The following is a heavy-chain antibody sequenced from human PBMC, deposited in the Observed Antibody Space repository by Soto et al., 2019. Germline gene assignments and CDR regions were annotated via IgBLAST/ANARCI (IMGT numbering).Heavy chain of an antibody. CDR1: GYNFTRYY. J-gene: IGHJ6*02. Sequence: ASVKVSCKESGYNFTRYYMNWVRQAPGQGLEWMGIINPSGGSTSYAQKFQGRVTMTRDTSTSTVYMELSSLRSEDTAVYYCASSSTFNYGMDVWGQGTTVTVSS. CDR3: ASSSTFNYGMDV. V-gene: IGHV1-46*01. CDR2: INPSGGST.